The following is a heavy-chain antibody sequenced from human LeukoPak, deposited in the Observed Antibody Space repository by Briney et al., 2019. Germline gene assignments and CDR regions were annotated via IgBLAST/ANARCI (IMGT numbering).Heavy chain of an antibody. D-gene: IGHD5-12*01. Sequence: GGSLRLSCASSGFTFSNFAMIWVRQAPGKGLQWVSGISGSGAGTYYADSVKGRFTISRDNSKNTLYLQTNSLRAEDTAVYYCAKEVATIWSYFDYWGQGTLVTVSS. J-gene: IGHJ4*02. CDR3: AKEVATIWSYFDY. CDR1: GFTFSNFA. V-gene: IGHV3-23*01. CDR2: ISGSGAGT.